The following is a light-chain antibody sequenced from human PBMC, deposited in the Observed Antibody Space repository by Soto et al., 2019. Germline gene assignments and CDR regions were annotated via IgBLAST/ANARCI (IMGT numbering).Light chain of an antibody. V-gene: IGKV3-20*01. CDR1: QSVSSSY. Sequence: EIVLTQSPGTLSLSPGERATLSCRASQSVSSSYLAWYQQKPSKAPRLLIYGASSKATGIPDRFSGSGSGTDFTLTISRLEPEDFAVYYCQQYGSSPRTFGQGTRLEIK. CDR3: QQYGSSPRT. J-gene: IGKJ5*01. CDR2: GAS.